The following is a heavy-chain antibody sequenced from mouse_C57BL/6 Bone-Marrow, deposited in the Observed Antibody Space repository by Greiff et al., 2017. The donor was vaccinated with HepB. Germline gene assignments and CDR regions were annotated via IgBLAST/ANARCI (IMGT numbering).Heavy chain of an antibody. V-gene: IGHV1-52*01. CDR3: ARGYYGSSYLDY. D-gene: IGHD1-1*01. CDR2: IDPSDSET. J-gene: IGHJ2*01. Sequence: QVQLQQPGAELVRPGSSVKLSCKASGYTFTSYWMHWVKQRPKQGLEWIGNIDPSDSETHYNQKFKDKATLTVDKSSSTAYMQLSSLTSEDSAVYYCARGYYGSSYLDYWGQGTTLTVSS. CDR1: GYTFTSYW.